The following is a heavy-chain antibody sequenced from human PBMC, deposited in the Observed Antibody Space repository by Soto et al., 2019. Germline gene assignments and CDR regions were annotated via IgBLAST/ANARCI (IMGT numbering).Heavy chain of an antibody. J-gene: IGHJ4*01. CDR1: GFTFSSYA. D-gene: IGHD2-8*01. Sequence: GGSLRLSCTASGFTFSSYAMIWFRQAPGKELEWVSTISGNSGKTNYAESVKGRFSISRDNSKNTVHLQLDSLRAEDTAVYFCAKLGFVLMELYYFHQWGHGTLVTVSS. CDR2: ISGNSGKT. V-gene: IGHV3-23*01. CDR3: AKLGFVLMELYYFHQ.